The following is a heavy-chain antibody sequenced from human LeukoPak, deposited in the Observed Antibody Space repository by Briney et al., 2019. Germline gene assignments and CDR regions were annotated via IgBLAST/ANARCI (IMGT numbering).Heavy chain of an antibody. J-gene: IGHJ3*02. CDR2: ISGSAGST. Sequence: SGGSLRLSCATSGFTFSSYAMSWVRQAPGKGLEWVSGISGSAGSTYYADSVKGRFTISRDNSKNTVYLLMNFLRAEDTAVCYCAKDPRYCSGGRCNTPNAFDIWAEGTMVTVSS. CDR3: AKDPRYCSGGRCNTPNAFDI. V-gene: IGHV3-23*01. D-gene: IGHD2-15*01. CDR1: GFTFSSYA.